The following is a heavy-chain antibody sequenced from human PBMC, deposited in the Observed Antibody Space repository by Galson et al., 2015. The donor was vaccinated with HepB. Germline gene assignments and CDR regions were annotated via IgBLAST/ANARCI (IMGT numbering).Heavy chain of an antibody. CDR1: GGTFSSYT. CDR2: IIPILGIA. D-gene: IGHD1-26*01. CDR3: ARGVGASTSGDY. V-gene: IGHV1-69*02. J-gene: IGHJ4*02. Sequence: SVKVSCKASGGTFSSYTISWVRQAPGQGLEWMGRIIPILGIANYAQKSQGRVTITADKSTSTAYMELSSLRSEDTAVYYCARGVGASTSGDYWGQGTLVTVSS.